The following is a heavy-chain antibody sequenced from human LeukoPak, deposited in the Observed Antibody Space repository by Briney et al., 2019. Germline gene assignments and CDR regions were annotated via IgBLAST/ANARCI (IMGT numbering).Heavy chain of an antibody. D-gene: IGHD3-22*01. CDR3: ARSRGYYYDSSGYSDY. CDR1: GYTFSTCD. J-gene: IGHJ4*02. CDR2: INPNSGGT. Sequence: ASVKVSCKASGYTFSTCDINWVRQAPGQGLEWMGWINPNSGGTNYAQKFQGRVTMTRDTSISTAYMELSRLRSDDTAVYYCARSRGYYYDSSGYSDYWGQGTLVTVSS. V-gene: IGHV1-2*02.